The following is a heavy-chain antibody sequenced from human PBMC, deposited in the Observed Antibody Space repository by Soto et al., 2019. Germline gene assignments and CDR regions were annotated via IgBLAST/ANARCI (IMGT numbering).Heavy chain of an antibody. J-gene: IGHJ4*02. Sequence: QVQLQESGPGLVKPSQTLSLTCTVSGGSISSGDYYWSWIRQPPGKGLEWIGYIYYSGSTYYNPSLKSRVTISVDTSKNQFSLKLSSVTAADTAVYYCARGNSGYDVLYYFDYWGQGTLVTVSS. CDR2: IYYSGST. CDR3: ARGNSGYDVLYYFDY. V-gene: IGHV4-30-4*01. D-gene: IGHD5-12*01. CDR1: GGSISSGDYY.